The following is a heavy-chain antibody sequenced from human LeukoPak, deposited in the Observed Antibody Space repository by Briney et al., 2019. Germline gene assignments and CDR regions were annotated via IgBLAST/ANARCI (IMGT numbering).Heavy chain of an antibody. V-gene: IGHV4-39*01. CDR2: IHYSGST. CDR1: GGSISSSSCY. Sequence: SETLSLTCTVSGGSISSSSCYWGWIRQPPGKGLEWIGTIHYSGSTYYNPSLKSRVTISVDTSKNQFSLKLSSVTAADTAVYYCARSRGYSSSWYPNDAFDIWGQGTMVTVSS. D-gene: IGHD6-13*01. J-gene: IGHJ3*02. CDR3: ARSRGYSSSWYPNDAFDI.